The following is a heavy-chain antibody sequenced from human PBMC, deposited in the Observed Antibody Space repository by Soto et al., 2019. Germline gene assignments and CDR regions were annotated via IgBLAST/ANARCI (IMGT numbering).Heavy chain of an antibody. D-gene: IGHD6-6*01. J-gene: IGHJ4*02. CDR3: ARGWVWGPSAARPF. CDR2: ISSSSSYI. CDR1: GFTFSSYS. Sequence: GGSLRLSCAASGFTFSSYSMNWVRQAPGKGLEWVSSISSSSSYIYYADSVKGRFTISRDNAKNSLYLQMNSLRAEDTAVYYCARGWVWGPSAARPFGGKGTLVTVPS. V-gene: IGHV3-21*01.